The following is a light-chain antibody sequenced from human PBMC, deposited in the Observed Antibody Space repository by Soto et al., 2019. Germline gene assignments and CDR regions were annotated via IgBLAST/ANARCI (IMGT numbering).Light chain of an antibody. Sequence: EIVMTQSPATLSVSPGERATLSCRASQSVSSNLAWYQQKPGQAPRLLIYAASTRATDVPARFSGGGSETEFTLTISRLEPEDFAVYYCQQYGSSPITFGQGTRLEIK. CDR2: AAS. CDR3: QQYGSSPIT. V-gene: IGKV3-15*01. CDR1: QSVSSN. J-gene: IGKJ5*01.